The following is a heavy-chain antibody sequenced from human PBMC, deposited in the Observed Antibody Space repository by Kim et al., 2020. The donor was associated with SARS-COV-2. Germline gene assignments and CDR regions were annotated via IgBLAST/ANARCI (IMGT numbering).Heavy chain of an antibody. CDR3: ARGYSSSWYYFDY. CDR2: IKQDGSEK. Sequence: GGSLRLSCAASGFTFSSYWMSWVRQAPGKGLEWVANIKQDGSEKYYVDSVKGRFTISRDNAKNSLYLQMNSLRAEDTAVYYCARGYSSSWYYFDYWGQGTLVTVSS. J-gene: IGHJ4*02. CDR1: GFTFSSYW. D-gene: IGHD6-13*01. V-gene: IGHV3-7*01.